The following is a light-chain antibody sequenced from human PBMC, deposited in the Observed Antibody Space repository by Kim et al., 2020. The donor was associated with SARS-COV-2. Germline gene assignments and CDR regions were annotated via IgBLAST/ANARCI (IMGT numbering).Light chain of an antibody. J-gene: IGLJ3*02. CDR3: ATWDESLRGVL. Sequence: GQRVKTQCTASSAKIGSHTINWYGHFTEKAPNLPIYCNHQRPSGVPDRFSGSTSGTSASLAISGLHSEDEAEYYCATWDESLRGVLFGGGTQLTVL. CDR1: SAKIGSHT. CDR2: CNH. V-gene: IGLV1-44*01.